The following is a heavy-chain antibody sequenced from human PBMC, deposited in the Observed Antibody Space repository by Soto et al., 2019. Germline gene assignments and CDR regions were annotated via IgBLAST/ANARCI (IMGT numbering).Heavy chain of an antibody. CDR2: IYYSGST. CDR1: GGSISSGGYY. CDR3: ARGRVVVVAATSFWFDP. V-gene: IGHV4-31*03. J-gene: IGHJ5*02. Sequence: QVQLQESGPGLVKPSQTLSLTYTVSGGSISSGGYYWSWIRQHPGKGLEWIGYIYYSGSTYYNPSLKSRVTISVDTSKNQFSLKLSSVTAADTAVYYCARGRVVVVAATSFWFDPWGQGTLVTVSS. D-gene: IGHD2-15*01.